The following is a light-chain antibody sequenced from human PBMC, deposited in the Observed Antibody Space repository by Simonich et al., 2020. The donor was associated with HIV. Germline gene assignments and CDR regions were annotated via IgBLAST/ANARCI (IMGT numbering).Light chain of an antibody. V-gene: IGKV3-15*01. J-gene: IGKJ4*01. CDR2: GAS. CDR1: PSSSSH. Sequence: EIVMTQSPATLSVTPGERATPPCTASPSSSSHLAWYQQKPGQAPRLLIYGASTRATGIPSRFSGSGSGTEFTLTIGNMQSEDFAVYYCQQYDNWPLTFGGGTKVEIK. CDR3: QQYDNWPLT.